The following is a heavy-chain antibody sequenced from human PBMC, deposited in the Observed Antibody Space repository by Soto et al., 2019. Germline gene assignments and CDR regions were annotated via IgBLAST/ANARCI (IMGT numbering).Heavy chain of an antibody. J-gene: IGHJ6*02. CDR2: IVVGSGNT. CDR1: GFTFTSSA. CDR3: AAVDLHLYYYYGMDV. Sequence: SVKVSCKASGFTFTSSAVQWVRQARGQRLEWIGWIVVGSGNTNCAQKFQERVTITRDMSTSTAYMELSSLRSEDTAVYYCAAVDLHLYYYYGMDVWGQGTTVTVSS. V-gene: IGHV1-58*01.